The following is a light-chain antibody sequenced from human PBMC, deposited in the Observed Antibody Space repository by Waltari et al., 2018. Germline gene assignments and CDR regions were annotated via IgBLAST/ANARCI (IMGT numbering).Light chain of an antibody. CDR1: SSDVGRYNY. V-gene: IGLV2-8*01. Sequence: QSALTQPPSASGSPGQSVTISCTGTSSDVGRYNYVSWYQHHPGEAPTLIISEVSKRPSGVPDRFSGSKSGNTASLTVSGLQPEDEADYYCSSFAGYNTPFVFGTGTKVTVL. J-gene: IGLJ1*01. CDR3: SSFAGYNTPFV. CDR2: EVS.